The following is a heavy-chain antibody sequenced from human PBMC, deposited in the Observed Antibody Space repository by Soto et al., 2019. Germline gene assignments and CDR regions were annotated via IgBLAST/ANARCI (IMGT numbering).Heavy chain of an antibody. Sequence: QGQLVQSGGEAKKPGASVKVSCKASGYTFTRYGISWVRQAPGQGLEWMGWISGYNGDTNYAQKFQGRVTMTIDTSTSTAYMEVRSRTSDDTAVYYCAKNGQPPYYYYGMDVWGQGTTVTVSS. D-gene: IGHD2-8*01. CDR1: GYTFTRYG. CDR3: AKNGQPPYYYYGMDV. J-gene: IGHJ6*02. CDR2: ISGYNGDT. V-gene: IGHV1-18*01.